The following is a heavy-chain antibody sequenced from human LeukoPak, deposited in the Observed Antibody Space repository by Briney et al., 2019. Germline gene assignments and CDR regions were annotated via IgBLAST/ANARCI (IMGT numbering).Heavy chain of an antibody. CDR3: ARDYYDFWSGYSWYYYYMDV. CDR2: IYYSGST. CDR1: GGSISSGDYY. V-gene: IGHV4-30-4*08. D-gene: IGHD3-3*01. J-gene: IGHJ6*03. Sequence: SQTLSLTCTVSGGSISSGDYYWSWIRQPPGRGLEWIGYIYYSGSTYYNPSLESRVTISVDTSKNQFSLKLSSVTAADTAVYYCARDYYDFWSGYSWYYYYMDVWGKGTTVTVSS.